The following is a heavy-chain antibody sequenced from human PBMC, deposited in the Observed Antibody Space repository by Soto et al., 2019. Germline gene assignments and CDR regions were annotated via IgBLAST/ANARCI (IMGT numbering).Heavy chain of an antibody. CDR1: GGSISSGDYY. D-gene: IGHD3-22*01. CDR3: ARYGYYDSSGYFDY. V-gene: IGHV4-30-4*01. CDR2: IYYSGST. Sequence: PSETLSLTCTVSGGSISSGDYYWSWVRQPPGKGLEWIGYIYYSGSTYYNPSLKSRVTISVDTSKNQFSLKLSSVTAADTAVYYCARYGYYDSSGYFDYWGQGTLVTAPQ. J-gene: IGHJ4*02.